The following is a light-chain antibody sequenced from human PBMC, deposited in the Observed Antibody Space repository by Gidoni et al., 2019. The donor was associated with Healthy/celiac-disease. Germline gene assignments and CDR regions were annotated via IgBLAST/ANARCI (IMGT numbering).Light chain of an antibody. Sequence: EFVLTQSPATLSLSPGERSTLPCRASQSVSSYLAWYQQKPGQAPRPRITEASNRATGIPPRFSGRGSGTDFTQTISSLEPEDFAVYYGQQSSNWPWTFXXXTKVEIK. CDR2: EAS. CDR3: QQSSNWPWT. J-gene: IGKJ1*01. V-gene: IGKV3-11*01. CDR1: QSVSSY.